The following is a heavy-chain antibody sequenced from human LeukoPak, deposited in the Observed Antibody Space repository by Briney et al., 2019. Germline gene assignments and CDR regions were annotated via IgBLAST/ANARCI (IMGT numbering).Heavy chain of an antibody. CDR1: GGSISSHY. Sequence: SETLSLTCTVSGGSISSHYWSWIRQPAGRGLEWIGRISTSGSTNYNPSLKSRVTMSVDTSTNQFSLKLSSVTAADTAVFYCARSAVNTADFDYWGQGTLVTVSS. J-gene: IGHJ4*02. CDR3: ARSAVNTADFDY. D-gene: IGHD2/OR15-2a*01. CDR2: ISTSGST. V-gene: IGHV4-4*07.